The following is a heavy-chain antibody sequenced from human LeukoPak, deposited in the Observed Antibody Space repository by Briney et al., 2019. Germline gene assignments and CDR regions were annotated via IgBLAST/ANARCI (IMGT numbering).Heavy chain of an antibody. CDR1: GFTFSSYG. D-gene: IGHD5-24*01. Sequence: GGSLRLSCAASGFTFSSYGMHWVRQAPGKGLEWVAVISYDGSNKYYADSVKGRFTISRDNSKNTLYLQMNSLRAEDTAVYYCAKEPRHGYSKDYWGQGTLVTVSS. V-gene: IGHV3-30*18. J-gene: IGHJ4*02. CDR3: AKEPRHGYSKDY. CDR2: ISYDGSNK.